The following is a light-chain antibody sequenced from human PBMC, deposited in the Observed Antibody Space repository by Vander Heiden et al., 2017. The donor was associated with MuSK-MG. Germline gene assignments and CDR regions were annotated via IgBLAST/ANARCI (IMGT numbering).Light chain of an antibody. J-gene: IGKJ4*01. Sequence: IVMTQSPDSLAVSLGDWATINCKSSQSVLYSSNNQNYLAWYQQKPGQPPKLLIYWASTRKSGVPDRFSGSGSGTDFTLTISSLQAEDVAVYYCQQNYTTPLTFGGGTKVEIK. CDR2: WAS. CDR1: QSVLYSSNNQNY. CDR3: QQNYTTPLT. V-gene: IGKV4-1*01.